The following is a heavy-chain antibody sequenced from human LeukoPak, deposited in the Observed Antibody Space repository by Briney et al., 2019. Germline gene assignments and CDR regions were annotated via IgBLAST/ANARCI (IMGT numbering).Heavy chain of an antibody. V-gene: IGHV3-30*03. CDR2: ISYDGSNK. Sequence: PGGSLRLSCAASGFTFSSYGMHWVRQAPGKGLEWVADISYDGSNKYYADSVKGRFTISRDNAKNSLYLQMNSLRAEDTAVYYCARDPRGYSSGWYGFYYGMDVWGQGTTVTVSS. CDR3: ARDPRGYSSGWYGFYYGMDV. CDR1: GFTFSSYG. J-gene: IGHJ6*02. D-gene: IGHD6-19*01.